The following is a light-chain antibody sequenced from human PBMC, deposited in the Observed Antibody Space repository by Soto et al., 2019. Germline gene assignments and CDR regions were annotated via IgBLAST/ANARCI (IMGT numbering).Light chain of an antibody. CDR1: QSVSSN. Sequence: EIVMTQSPVTLSLSPGERATLSCRASQSVSSNLAWYQQKLGQAPRLLIYGASTRATGIPARFSGSRSGTEFTLTISSLQSEDFAVYYCQQYNNSPRTFGQGTKVEI. CDR3: QQYNNSPRT. V-gene: IGKV3-15*01. J-gene: IGKJ1*01. CDR2: GAS.